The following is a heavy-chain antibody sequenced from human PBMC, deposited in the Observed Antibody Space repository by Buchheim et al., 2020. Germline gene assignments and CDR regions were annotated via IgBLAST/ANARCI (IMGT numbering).Heavy chain of an antibody. J-gene: IGHJ4*02. CDR2: INHSGST. V-gene: IGHV4-34*01. D-gene: IGHD3-22*01. CDR1: GGSFSGYY. CDR3: ARGPHPITVIVVVTYFDY. Sequence: QVQLQQWGAGLLKPSETLSLTCAVYGGSFSGYYWSWIRQPPGKGLEWIGDINHSGSTKYNSSLKSRVTISVDTSTNQFSLMLSSVTAADTAVYYCARGPHPITVIVVVTYFDYWGQGTL.